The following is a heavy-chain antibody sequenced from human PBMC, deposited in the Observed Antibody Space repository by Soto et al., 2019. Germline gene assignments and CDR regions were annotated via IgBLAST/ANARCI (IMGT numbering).Heavy chain of an antibody. CDR3: ARDSSGIAVAGSLSY. V-gene: IGHV3-64*01. J-gene: IGHJ4*02. D-gene: IGHD6-19*01. CDR2: ISSNGGSI. Sequence: PGGSLRLSCAASGFTFSSYAMHWVRQAPGKGLEYVSAISSNGGSIYYANSVKGRFTISRDNSKNTLYLQMGSLRAEDMAVYYCARDSSGIAVAGSLSYWGQGTLVTVSS. CDR1: GFTFSSYA.